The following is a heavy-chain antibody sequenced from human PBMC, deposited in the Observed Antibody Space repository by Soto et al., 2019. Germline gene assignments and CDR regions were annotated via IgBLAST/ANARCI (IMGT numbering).Heavy chain of an antibody. J-gene: IGHJ4*02. CDR3: ARDRAPSASIAAAVAYFDY. CDR2: ISSSSSYI. V-gene: IGHV3-21*01. Sequence: EVQLVESGGGLVKPGGSLRLSCAASGFTFSSYSMNWVRQAPGKGLEWVSSISSSSSYIYYADSVKGRFTISRDNAKNALYRQMTSLRAEDTAVYYCARDRAPSASIAAAVAYFDYWGQGTLVTVSS. D-gene: IGHD6-13*01. CDR1: GFTFSSYS.